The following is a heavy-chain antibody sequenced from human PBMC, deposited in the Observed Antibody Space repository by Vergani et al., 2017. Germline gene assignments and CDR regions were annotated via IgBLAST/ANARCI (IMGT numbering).Heavy chain of an antibody. CDR2: IRYDGSSE. CDR1: GFTLNTYG. CDR3: ANSVNAGNVGVPYFGMDV. J-gene: IGHJ6*02. Sequence: QVQILQSGGGVVQPGGSLRLSCTLSGFTLNTYGIHWVRQAPGKGLEWVSFIRYDGSSEYYGDSVKGRFTISRDKDQNTVNLQMNSLRTEDTAVYFCANSVNAGNVGVPYFGMDVWGQGTTVTVSS. V-gene: IGHV3-30*02. D-gene: IGHD1-26*01.